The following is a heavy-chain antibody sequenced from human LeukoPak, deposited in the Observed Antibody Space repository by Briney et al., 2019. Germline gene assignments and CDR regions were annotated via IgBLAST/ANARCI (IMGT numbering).Heavy chain of an antibody. CDR1: GGSISSYY. V-gene: IGHV4-59*08. J-gene: IGHJ3*02. Sequence: SETLSLTCTVSGGSISSYYWSWIRQPPGKGLEWIGYIYYSGSTNYNPSLKSRVTISVDTSKNQFSLKLSSVTAADTAVYYCARLFGGGWLYAFDIWGQGTMVTVSS. CDR3: ARLFGGGWLYAFDI. CDR2: IYYSGST. D-gene: IGHD3-16*01.